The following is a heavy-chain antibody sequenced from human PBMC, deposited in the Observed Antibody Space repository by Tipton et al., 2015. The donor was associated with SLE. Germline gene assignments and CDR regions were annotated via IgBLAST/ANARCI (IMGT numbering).Heavy chain of an antibody. CDR2: INHSGST. J-gene: IGHJ6*02. CDR1: GGTFSSYA. CDR3: ARHPIVVVAAPSYGMDV. V-gene: IGHV4-34*01. Sequence: QLVQSGAEVKKPGSSVKVSCKASGGTFSSYAISWVRQAPGKGLEWIGEINHSGSTNYNPSLKSRVTISVDTSKNQFSLKLSSVTAADTAVYYCARHPIVVVAAPSYGMDVWGQGTTVTVSS. D-gene: IGHD2-15*01.